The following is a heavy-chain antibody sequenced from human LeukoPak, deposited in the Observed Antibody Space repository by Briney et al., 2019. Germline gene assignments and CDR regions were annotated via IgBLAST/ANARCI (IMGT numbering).Heavy chain of an antibody. CDR3: AKGDFYGSGRDYYYYMDV. V-gene: IGHV3-23*01. D-gene: IGHD3-10*01. J-gene: IGHJ6*03. Sequence: GGSLRLSCAASGFTSSNYAMNWVRQAPGKGLEWVSAISGSGGRTYYADSVKGRFTISRDNSKNTLYLQMNSLRAEDTAVYNCAKGDFYGSGRDYYYYMDVWGKGTTVTISS. CDR1: GFTSSNYA. CDR2: ISGSGGRT.